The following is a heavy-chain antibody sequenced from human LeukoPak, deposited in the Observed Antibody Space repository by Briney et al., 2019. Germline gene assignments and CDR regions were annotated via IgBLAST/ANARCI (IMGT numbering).Heavy chain of an antibody. CDR1: GGTFSSYA. Sequence: ASVKVSCXASGGTFSSYAISWVRQAPGQGLEWMGGIIPIFGTANYAQKFQGRVTITADESTSTAYMELSSLRSEYTAVYYCARYCSSTSCQDPWGQGTLVTVSS. CDR2: IIPIFGTA. V-gene: IGHV1-69*13. J-gene: IGHJ5*02. CDR3: ARYCSSTSCQDP. D-gene: IGHD2-2*01.